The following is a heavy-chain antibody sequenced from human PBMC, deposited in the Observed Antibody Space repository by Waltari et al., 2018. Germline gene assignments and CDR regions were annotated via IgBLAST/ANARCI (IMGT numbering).Heavy chain of an antibody. CDR1: GGSLKRDSYY. J-gene: IGHJ4*02. D-gene: IGHD2-21*01. V-gene: IGHV4-39*01. CDR2: IFYGGTT. Sequence: QLQLQESGPGQVKPSETLSLTCNVSGGSLKRDSYYWGWIRQSPGTGLEWLGSIFYGGTTYDNPSLKSRVTLSVDMSKNQFSLKLSSVTAADTGVYYCAGHEWGIHLSSPDFWGQGTQVVVSS. CDR3: AGHEWGIHLSSPDF.